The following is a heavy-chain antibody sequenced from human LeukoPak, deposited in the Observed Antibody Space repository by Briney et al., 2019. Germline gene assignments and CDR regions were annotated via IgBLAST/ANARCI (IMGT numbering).Heavy chain of an antibody. CDR1: GFTFNSYE. CDR2: IDYDSSHI. D-gene: IGHD3-9*01. V-gene: IGHV3-21*01. CDR3: ARDPLRYLRVGHYDY. J-gene: IGHJ4*02. Sequence: GGSLRLSCEASGFTFNSYEMNWVRQVPGKGLEWVSSIDYDSSHIYYAASVRGRFTISRDNARNSVYLQMNSLRVEDTAVYYCARDPLRYLRVGHYDYWGQGTLVAVSS.